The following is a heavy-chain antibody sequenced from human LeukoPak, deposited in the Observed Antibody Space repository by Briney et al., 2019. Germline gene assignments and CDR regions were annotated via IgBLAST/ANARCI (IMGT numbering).Heavy chain of an antibody. CDR3: AKDRNPQLLWFGELFLDYFDY. CDR2: ISGSGGST. D-gene: IGHD3-10*01. J-gene: IGHJ4*02. V-gene: IGHV3-23*01. CDR1: GFTFSSYA. Sequence: PGGSLRLSCAASGFTFSSYAMSWVRQAPGKGLEWVSAISGSGGSTYYADSVKGRFTISRDNSKNTLYLQMNSLRAEDTAVYYCAKDRNPQLLWFGELFLDYFDYWGQGTLVTVSS.